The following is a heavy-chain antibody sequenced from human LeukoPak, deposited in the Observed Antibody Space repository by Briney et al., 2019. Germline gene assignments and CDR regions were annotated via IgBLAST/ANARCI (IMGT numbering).Heavy chain of an antibody. Sequence: GRSLRLSCAASGFTFSSYGMHWVRQAPGKGLEWVAVIWYDGSNKYYADSVKGRFTISRDNSKNTLYLQMNSLRAEDTAVYYCARESRDCSGSSCYWYYYYYGMDVWGQGTTVTVSS. J-gene: IGHJ6*02. CDR2: IWYDGSNK. CDR1: GFTFSSYG. CDR3: ARESRDCSGSSCYWYYYYYGMDV. D-gene: IGHD2-15*01. V-gene: IGHV3-33*01.